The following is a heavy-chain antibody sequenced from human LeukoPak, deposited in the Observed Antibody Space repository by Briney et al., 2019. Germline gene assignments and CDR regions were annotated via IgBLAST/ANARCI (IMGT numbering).Heavy chain of an antibody. D-gene: IGHD3-22*01. J-gene: IGHJ4*02. CDR2: INPSGGST. CDR1: GYTFTSYY. CDR3: ARALMNQYYYDSSGYPWDY. Sequence: ASVKVSCKASGYTFTSYYMHWVRQAPGQGLEWMGIINPSGGSTSYAQKFQGRVTMTRDTSTSTVYMELSSLRSEDTAVYYCARALMNQYYYDSSGYPWDYWGQGTLVTVSS. V-gene: IGHV1-46*01.